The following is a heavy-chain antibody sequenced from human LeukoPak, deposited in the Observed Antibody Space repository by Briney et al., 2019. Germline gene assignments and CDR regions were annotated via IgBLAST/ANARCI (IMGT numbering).Heavy chain of an antibody. D-gene: IGHD3-9*01. CDR2: IDDSENT. Sequence: PSETLSLTCSVSGGSISSHYWNWIRQPPGKGLEWIGFIDDSENTNYNLSLKSRVTTSVDTSKNQLSLKLSSVTTADTAVYYCAGNSLNYEILTGYYRDNDAFHIWGQGTVATVSS. V-gene: IGHV4-59*11. J-gene: IGHJ3*02. CDR3: AGNSLNYEILTGYYRDNDAFHI. CDR1: GGSISSHY.